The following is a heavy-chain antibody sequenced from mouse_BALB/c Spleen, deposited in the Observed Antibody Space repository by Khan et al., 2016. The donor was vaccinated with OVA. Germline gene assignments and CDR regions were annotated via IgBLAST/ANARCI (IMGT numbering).Heavy chain of an antibody. CDR3: EREAYRSDRYSFDY. Sequence: EVELVESGGGSVKPGGSLKLSCAVSGFTFSSYAMSWVRQTPEKRLEWVASISSGGSNYYPDSVKGRFTISRDNARNILYLQMSSLRSEDMAMYYVEREAYRSDRYSFDYWGQGTPLTVSS. CDR2: ISSGGSN. J-gene: IGHJ2*01. V-gene: IGHV5-6-5*01. D-gene: IGHD2-14*01. CDR1: GFTFSSYA.